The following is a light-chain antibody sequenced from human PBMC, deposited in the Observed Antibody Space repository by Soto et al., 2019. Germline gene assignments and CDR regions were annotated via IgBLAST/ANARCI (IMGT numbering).Light chain of an antibody. Sequence: EIVLTQSPGNLTLSPGERATLSCRASQSLRSNYLAWYQQRPGQAPRLLIFAASSRATGIPDRFSGSGSGTYFTLTISRLGPEDFAVYYCEQYSSTPWTFGQGTKVDIK. V-gene: IGKV3-20*01. CDR3: EQYSSTPWT. J-gene: IGKJ1*01. CDR2: AAS. CDR1: QSLRSNY.